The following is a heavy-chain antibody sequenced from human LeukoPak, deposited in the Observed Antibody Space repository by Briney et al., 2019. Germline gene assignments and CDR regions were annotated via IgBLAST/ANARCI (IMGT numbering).Heavy chain of an antibody. CDR2: ISAYNGNT. J-gene: IGHJ6*02. Sequence: ASVKVSCKASGYTFTSYGISWVRQAPGQGLEWMGWISAYNGNTNYAQKLQGRVTMTTDTSTSTAYMELRSLRSDDTAVYYCARDNKHDSSSWYFYYYNGMDVWGQGTTVTVS. D-gene: IGHD6-13*01. CDR3: ARDNKHDSSSWYFYYYNGMDV. V-gene: IGHV1-18*01. CDR1: GYTFTSYG.